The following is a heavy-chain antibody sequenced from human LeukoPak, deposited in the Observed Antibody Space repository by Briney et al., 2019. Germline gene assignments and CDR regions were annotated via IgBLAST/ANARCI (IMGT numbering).Heavy chain of an antibody. Sequence: ASVKVSCKASGYTFTSYGISWVRQAPGQGLEWMGWISAYNGNTNYAQKLQGRVTMTTDTSTSTAYMELRSLRSDDTAVYYCARELAAADDFYYFDYWGQGTLVTVSS. CDR1: GYTFTSYG. J-gene: IGHJ4*02. D-gene: IGHD6-13*01. V-gene: IGHV1-18*01. CDR3: ARELAAADDFYYFDY. CDR2: ISAYNGNT.